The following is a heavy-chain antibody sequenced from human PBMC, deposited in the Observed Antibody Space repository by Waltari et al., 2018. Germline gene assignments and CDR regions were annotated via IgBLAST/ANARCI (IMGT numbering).Heavy chain of an antibody. Sequence: QVQLVQSGAEVKKPGSSVKVSCKASGGTFSSYAISWLRQAPGPGLEWMGRIIPIFGTANYAQKFQGRVTITADKSTSTAYMELSSLRSEDTAVYYCARAESEIEYYYGMDVWGQGTTVTVSS. V-gene: IGHV1-69*08. CDR1: GGTFSSYA. J-gene: IGHJ6*02. CDR2: IIPIFGTA. CDR3: ARAESEIEYYYGMDV.